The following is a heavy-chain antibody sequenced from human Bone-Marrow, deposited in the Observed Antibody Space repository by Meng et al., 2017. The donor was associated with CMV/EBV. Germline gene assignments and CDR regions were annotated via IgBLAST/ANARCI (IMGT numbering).Heavy chain of an antibody. CDR1: GGSISSSGYY. D-gene: IGHD1-26*01. J-gene: IGHJ4*02. V-gene: IGHV4-39*07. CDR2: INHSGST. CDR3: ARVVGATTALDY. Sequence: SETLSLTCTVSGGSISSSGYYWSWIRQPPGKGLEWIGEINHSGSTNYNPSLKGRVTISVDTSKNQFSLKLSSVTAADTAVYYCARVVGATTALDYWGQGTLVTVSS.